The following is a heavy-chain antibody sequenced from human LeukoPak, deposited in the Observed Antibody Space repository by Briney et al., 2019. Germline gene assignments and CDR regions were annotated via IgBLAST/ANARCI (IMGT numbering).Heavy chain of an antibody. V-gene: IGHV4-59*01. D-gene: IGHD3-16*01. Sequence: SETLSLTCSVPGDSIRNNYWSWIRQPPGQGLEWIGYIYSSGSTTYNPSLKSRITISVDTSKNQFSLNLSSVTAADTAVYYCARRGGRTRGFWYFDLWGRGTLVTVSS. CDR1: GDSIRNNY. CDR2: IYSSGST. CDR3: ARRGGRTRGFWYFDL. J-gene: IGHJ2*01.